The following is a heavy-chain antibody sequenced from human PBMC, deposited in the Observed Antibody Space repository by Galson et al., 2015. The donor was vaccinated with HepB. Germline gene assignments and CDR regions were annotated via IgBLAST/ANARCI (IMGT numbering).Heavy chain of an antibody. D-gene: IGHD3-22*01. Sequence: LSLTCTVSGGSISSGGYYWSWIRQHPGKGLEWIGSIYYSGSTYYNPSLKSRVTISVDTSKNQFSLKLSSVTAADTAVYYCARHTGPDYYDSSGYGAFDIWGQGTMVTVSS. V-gene: IGHV4-39*01. CDR1: GGSISSGGYY. J-gene: IGHJ3*02. CDR2: IYYSGST. CDR3: ARHTGPDYYDSSGYGAFDI.